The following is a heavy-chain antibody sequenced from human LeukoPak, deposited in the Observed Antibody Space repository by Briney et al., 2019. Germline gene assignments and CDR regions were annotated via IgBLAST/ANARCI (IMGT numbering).Heavy chain of an antibody. CDR2: IIPIFGTA. D-gene: IGHD4-17*01. V-gene: IGHV1-69*05. Sequence: SVKVSCKASGGTFSSYAISWVRQAPGQGLEWMGRIIPIFGTANYAQKFQGRVTITTDESTSTAYIELSSLRSEDTAVYYCAVDNVITTVITDYWGQGTLVTVSS. CDR1: GGTFSSYA. CDR3: AVDNVITTVITDY. J-gene: IGHJ4*02.